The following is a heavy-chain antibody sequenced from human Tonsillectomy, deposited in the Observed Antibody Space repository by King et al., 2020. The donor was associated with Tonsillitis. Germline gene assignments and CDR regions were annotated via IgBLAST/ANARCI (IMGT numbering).Heavy chain of an antibody. V-gene: IGHV3-21*01. CDR1: GFTSSDYS. D-gene: IGHD3-9*01. Sequence: VQLVESGGDLVKPGGSLRLSCPASGFTSSDYSMNWVRQAPGKVLEWVSSISSSSSHIYYADSLKGRFSISRDNAKNSIYLQMNSLRVEDTAVYYCASSRSDIWTGYPLSPIDYWGQGTLVTVSS. J-gene: IGHJ4*02. CDR2: ISSSSSHI. CDR3: ASSRSDIWTGYPLSPIDY.